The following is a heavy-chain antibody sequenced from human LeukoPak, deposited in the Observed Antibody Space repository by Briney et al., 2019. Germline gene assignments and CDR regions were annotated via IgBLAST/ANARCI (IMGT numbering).Heavy chain of an antibody. CDR1: GGTFSSYA. D-gene: IGHD6-19*01. CDR2: IIPIFGTA. CDR3: AREVGEYRAVAGTGTFDY. J-gene: IGHJ4*02. Sequence: GASVKVSCKASGGTFSSYAISWVRQASGQGLEWMGGIIPIFGTANYAQKFQGRVTITADESTSTAYMELSSLRSEDTAVYYCAREVGEYRAVAGTGTFDYWGQGTLVTVSS. V-gene: IGHV1-69*13.